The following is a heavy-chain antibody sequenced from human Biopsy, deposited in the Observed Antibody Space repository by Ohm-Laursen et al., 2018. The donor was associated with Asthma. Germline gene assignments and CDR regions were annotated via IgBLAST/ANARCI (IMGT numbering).Heavy chain of an antibody. J-gene: IGHJ4*02. Sequence: SLRLSCAASGFTFRDYYMTWIRQAPGKGLEWVAYISSRGSNIFYADSVKGRITISRDNAKKSLFLEMNSLAVEDTAVYFCARGYSTSWYFGYWGQGTLVTVSS. CDR3: ARGYSTSWYFGY. CDR1: GFTFRDYY. D-gene: IGHD6-13*01. CDR2: ISSRGSNI. V-gene: IGHV3-11*01.